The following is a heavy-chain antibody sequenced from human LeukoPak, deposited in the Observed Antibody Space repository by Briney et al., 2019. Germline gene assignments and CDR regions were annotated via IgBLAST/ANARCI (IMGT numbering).Heavy chain of an antibody. Sequence: GESLKISCKGSGYSFPSYWIAWVRQMPGKGLEWMGIIYPGDSESRYSPSFQGQVTISADKSISTAYLQWSSLKASDTAMYYCARGIPAAMYDAVDIWGQGTMVTVSS. J-gene: IGHJ3*02. CDR1: GYSFPSYW. CDR2: IYPGDSES. V-gene: IGHV5-51*01. D-gene: IGHD2-2*01. CDR3: ARGIPAAMYDAVDI.